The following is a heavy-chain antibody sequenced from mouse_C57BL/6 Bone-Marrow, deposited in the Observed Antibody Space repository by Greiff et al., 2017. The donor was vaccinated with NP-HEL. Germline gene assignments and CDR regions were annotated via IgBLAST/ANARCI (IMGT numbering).Heavy chain of an antibody. CDR2: ISYDGSN. CDR1: GYSITSGYY. CDR3: ARENGYFDY. J-gene: IGHJ2*01. Sequence: EVHLVESGPGLVKPSQSLSLTCSVTGYSITSGYYWNWLRPFPGNKLEWMGYISYDGSNYYNPTLKNRISITPDTSKNQFFLKLNSVTTEDTATYYCARENGYFDYWGQGTTLTVSS. V-gene: IGHV3-6*01.